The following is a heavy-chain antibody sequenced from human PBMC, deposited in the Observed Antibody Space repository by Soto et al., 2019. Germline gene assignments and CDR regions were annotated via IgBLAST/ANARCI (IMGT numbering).Heavy chain of an antibody. D-gene: IGHD3-3*02. J-gene: IGHJ4*02. CDR2: IKSQNDGGTT. CDR3: TADLPAFIPQVDS. Sequence: PGGSLKLSCAAPRFTFFSPWFNWVIQAPGKGLEWVSRIKSQNDGGTTDYAAPVRDRFTISKDDSINTLYLQMNSLQTEDTGVYFCTADLPAFIPQVDSWGQGT. CDR1: RFTFFSPW. V-gene: IGHV3-15*07.